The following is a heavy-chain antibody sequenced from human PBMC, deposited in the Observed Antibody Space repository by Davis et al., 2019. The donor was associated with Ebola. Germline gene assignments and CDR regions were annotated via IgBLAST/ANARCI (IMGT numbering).Heavy chain of an antibody. V-gene: IGHV3-11*01. J-gene: IGHJ6*02. Sequence: PGGSLRLSCAASGFTFSDYYMSWIRQAPGKGLDGLSYISTYGTTIYYGDSVKGRFTISRDNAKNSLYLQMHSLRPEDTAVYYCARGERRYYDYNGMDVWGQGTTVTVSS. CDR1: GFTFSDYY. D-gene: IGHD1-1*01. CDR3: ARGERRYYDYNGMDV. CDR2: ISTYGTTI.